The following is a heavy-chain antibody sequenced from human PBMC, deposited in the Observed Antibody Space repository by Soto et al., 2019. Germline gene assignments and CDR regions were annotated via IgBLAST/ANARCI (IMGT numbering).Heavy chain of an antibody. CDR2: IYWDDAK. V-gene: IGHV2-5*02. Sequence: ITLKESGPTLVKPTQTLTLTCTFSGFSLSASGVGVGWIRQPPGKALEWLAIIYWDDAKHYSPSLKSSLTITKDPSKNQVVLTMTNMDPVETATYYCAHKGGGDRILDYWGQGTLVTVSS. J-gene: IGHJ4*02. D-gene: IGHD3-16*01. CDR3: AHKGGGDRILDY. CDR1: GFSLSASGVG.